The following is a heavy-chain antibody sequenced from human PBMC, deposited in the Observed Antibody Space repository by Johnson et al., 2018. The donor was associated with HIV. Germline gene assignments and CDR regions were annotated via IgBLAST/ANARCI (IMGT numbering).Heavy chain of an antibody. CDR3: ARDFYDSSGSDAFDI. CDR2: ISSSGSTI. J-gene: IGHJ3*02. V-gene: IGHV3-11*04. CDR1: GFTFSDYY. D-gene: IGHD3-22*01. Sequence: QVQLVESGGGLVQPGGSLRLSCAASGFTFSDYYMSWIRQAPGKGLEWVSYISSSGSTIYYADSVKGRSTISRDNVKNSLYLQMNSLRAEDTAVYYCARDFYDSSGSDAFDIWGQGTMVTVSS.